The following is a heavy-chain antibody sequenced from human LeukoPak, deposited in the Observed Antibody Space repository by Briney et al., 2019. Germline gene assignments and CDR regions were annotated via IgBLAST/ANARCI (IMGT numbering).Heavy chain of an antibody. CDR2: INPNTDDR. J-gene: IGHJ4*02. V-gene: IGHV1-8*03. CDR1: GYTFTSYH. CDR3: ARTTSFTASGYDY. D-gene: IGHD6-25*01. Sequence: ASVKVSCKAPGYTFTSYHINWVRQAPGQGLEWMGWINPNTDDRGYAQKFQGRLIITSDTSISTAYMELGSPRSEDTAVYCARTTSFTASGYDYWGQGTLVTVSS.